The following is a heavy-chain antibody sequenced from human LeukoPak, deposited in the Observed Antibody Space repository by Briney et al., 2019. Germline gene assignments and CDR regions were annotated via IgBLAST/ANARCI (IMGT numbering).Heavy chain of an antibody. J-gene: IGHJ2*01. Sequence: SETLSLTCTVSGGSISSYYWSWIRQPPGKGLEWIGYIYTSGSTNYNPSLKSRVTISVDTSKNQFSLKLSSVTAADTAVYYCARPKDRYYWYLDLWGRGTLVTVSS. CDR2: IYTSGST. CDR1: GGSISSYY. CDR3: ARPKDRYYWYLDL. V-gene: IGHV4-4*09.